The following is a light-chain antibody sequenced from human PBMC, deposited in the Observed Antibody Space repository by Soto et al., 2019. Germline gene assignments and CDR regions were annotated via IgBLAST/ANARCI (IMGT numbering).Light chain of an antibody. V-gene: IGKV1-5*03. CDR1: QTISSW. J-gene: IGKJ1*01. CDR2: KTS. Sequence: DIVMTQSPSTLSISIGDRVTITCRASQTISSWLAWYQQKPGKAPKLLIYKTSTLTSGVPSRFSGSGSGTEFTLTINSLQPDDFAAYYCQPYNSYSEAFGQGTKVDIK. CDR3: QPYNSYSEA.